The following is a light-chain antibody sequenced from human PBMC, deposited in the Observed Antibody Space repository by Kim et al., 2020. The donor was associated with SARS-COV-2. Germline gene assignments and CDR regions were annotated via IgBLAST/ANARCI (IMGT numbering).Light chain of an antibody. V-gene: IGLV2-23*02. CDR3: FSYVGRSSWM. J-gene: IGLJ3*02. CDR2: NVH. Sequence: YNLVSWFQQHRTKAPKVIHFNVHKRPSGVSDRFSGSKSGNTASLTISGLQAEDEAHSRGFSYVGRSSWMFGGGTQLTVL. CDR1: YNL.